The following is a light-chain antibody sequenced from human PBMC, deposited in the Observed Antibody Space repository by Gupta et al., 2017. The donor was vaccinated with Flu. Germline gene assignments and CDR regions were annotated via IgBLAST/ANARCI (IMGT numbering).Light chain of an antibody. J-gene: IGLJ2*01. V-gene: IGLV2-23*01. CDR2: EGT. Sequence: QSALTQPASVSGSPGQSITISCTGTSSDVGSYNIVSWYRQHPGKAPKLLIYEGTKRPSGVSTRFSGSQSGNTASLTIAGLQAEDEADYYCCSYATIVLFGGGTKLTVL. CDR3: CSYATIVL. CDR1: SSDVGSYNI.